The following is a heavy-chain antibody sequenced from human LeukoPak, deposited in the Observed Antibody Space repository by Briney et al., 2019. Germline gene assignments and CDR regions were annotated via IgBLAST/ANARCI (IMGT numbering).Heavy chain of an antibody. Sequence: GGALRLSCAASGFTFSSYSMNWVRQAPGKGLEGGSSISSSRYIYYADSVKGRFTISRDNAKNSLYLQMNSLRAEDTAVYYCARDGIVVVPAATENYYYYMDVWGKGTTVTVSS. CDR3: ARDGIVVVPAATENYYYYMDV. CDR2: ISSSRYI. J-gene: IGHJ6*03. V-gene: IGHV3-21*01. CDR1: GFTFSSYS. D-gene: IGHD2-2*01.